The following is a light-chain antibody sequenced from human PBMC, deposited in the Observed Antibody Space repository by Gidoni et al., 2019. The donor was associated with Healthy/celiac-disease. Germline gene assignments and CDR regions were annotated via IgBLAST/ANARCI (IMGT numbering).Light chain of an antibody. V-gene: IGLV2-14*01. J-gene: IGLJ2*01. CDR1: SSDVGGYDY. CDR3: RSYTSSSSVV. CDR2: EVS. Sequence: QSALTQPASGSGSPGQAFTISCTGTSSDVGGYDYVSWYQQHPGQAPKLMLFEVSNRTSGFSNRFSGSKSGNTASLTISGLQAEDEADYYCRSYTSSSSVVVGGGTKLTVL.